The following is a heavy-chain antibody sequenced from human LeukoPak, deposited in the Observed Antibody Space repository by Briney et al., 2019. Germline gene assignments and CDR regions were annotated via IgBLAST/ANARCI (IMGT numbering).Heavy chain of an antibody. CDR2: ISASGGSI. Sequence: GGSLRLSYAASGFTFTSNDVSWVRQAPGKGLEWVSTISASGGSIYYAGSVKGRFTISRDISKNTLYLQMNSLRAEDTAVYHCAIEYYYYMDVWGKATTVTVSS. J-gene: IGHJ6*03. CDR3: AIEYYYYMDV. CDR1: GFTFTSND. V-gene: IGHV3-23*01.